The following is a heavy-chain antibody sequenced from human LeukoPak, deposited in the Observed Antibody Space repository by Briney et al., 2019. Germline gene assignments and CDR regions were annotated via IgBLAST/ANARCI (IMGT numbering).Heavy chain of an antibody. CDR2: IYHSGST. V-gene: IGHV4-38-2*01. J-gene: IGHJ5*02. Sequence: SETLSLTCSVSGYSISSGSYWGWIRQPPGKGLEWIGNIYHSGSTYYNPSLKSRVTISVDTSRNQFSLNLISVTAADTGVYFCARQQSDTSLFDPWGQGTLVTVSS. CDR3: ARQQSDTSLFDP. CDR1: GYSISSGSY. D-gene: IGHD2-21*02.